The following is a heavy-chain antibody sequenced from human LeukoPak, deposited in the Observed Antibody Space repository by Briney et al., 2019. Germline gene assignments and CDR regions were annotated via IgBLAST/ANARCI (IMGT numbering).Heavy chain of an antibody. CDR3: ARGRSSSTWFDP. D-gene: IGHD6-6*01. CDR2: INHSGST. CDR1: GGSLSAYY. J-gene: IGHJ5*02. V-gene: IGHV4-34*01. Sequence: SETLSLTCAVSGGSLSAYYWSWIRQPPGKGLEWIGEINHSGSTNYNPSLKSRVTISVDTSKNQFSPKLSSVTAADTAVYYCARGRSSSTWFDPWGQGTLVTVSS.